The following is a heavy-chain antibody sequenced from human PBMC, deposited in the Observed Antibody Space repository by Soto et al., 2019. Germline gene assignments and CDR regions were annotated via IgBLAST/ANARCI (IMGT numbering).Heavy chain of an antibody. D-gene: IGHD6-13*01. CDR3: ARGQRELAAAINCFDH. V-gene: IGHV4-59*01. CDR2: IYYSGST. Sequence: SETLSLTCTVSGGSISSYYWSWIRQPPGKGLEWIGYIYYSGSTKYNPSIKSRATISLDRSKNQSSLKLSSVTAADTAVYYCARGQRELAAAINCFDHWGQGTPVTVSS. J-gene: IGHJ5*02. CDR1: GGSISSYY.